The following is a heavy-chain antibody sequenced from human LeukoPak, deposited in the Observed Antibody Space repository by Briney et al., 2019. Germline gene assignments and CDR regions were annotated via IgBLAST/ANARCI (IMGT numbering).Heavy chain of an antibody. V-gene: IGHV3-7*03. J-gene: IGHJ4*02. CDR1: GLTFSNYW. CDR3: AAFTDPGY. CDR2: IRQDGSEK. Sequence: GGSLRLTCAASGLTFSNYWMTWVRQAPAKGQEWVANIRQDGSEKYYVASVKGRFTISRDNAKNSLYLQMNSLRAEDTARYYCAAFTDPGYWGQGTLVTVSS. D-gene: IGHD3-3*02.